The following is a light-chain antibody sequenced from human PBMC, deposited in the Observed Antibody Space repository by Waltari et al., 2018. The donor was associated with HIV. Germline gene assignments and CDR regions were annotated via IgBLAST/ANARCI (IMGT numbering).Light chain of an antibody. CDR3: HQYYRTPFT. CDR2: WAS. Sequence: DIVMTQSPDSLALSLGERATINCKSSQSVLFSSNNKNYLAWYQQKPGQPPNLLIYWASTRESGVPDRFSGSGSGTDFTLTISSLQAEDVAVYYCHQYYRTPFTFGPGTKVDIK. V-gene: IGKV4-1*01. J-gene: IGKJ3*01. CDR1: QSVLFSSNNKNY.